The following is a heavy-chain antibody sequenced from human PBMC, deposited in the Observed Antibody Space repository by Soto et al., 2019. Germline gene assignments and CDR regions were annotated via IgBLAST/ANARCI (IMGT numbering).Heavy chain of an antibody. Sequence: PGGSLRLSCAASGFTFSSYVMHWVRQAPGKGLEWVAVISYDGSNKYYADSVKGRFTISRDNSKNTLYLQMNSLRAEDTAVYYCAKDRNSSSWYHYYYYGMDVWGQGTTVTV. CDR3: AKDRNSSSWYHYYYYGMDV. V-gene: IGHV3-30*18. CDR1: GFTFSSYV. D-gene: IGHD6-13*01. CDR2: ISYDGSNK. J-gene: IGHJ6*02.